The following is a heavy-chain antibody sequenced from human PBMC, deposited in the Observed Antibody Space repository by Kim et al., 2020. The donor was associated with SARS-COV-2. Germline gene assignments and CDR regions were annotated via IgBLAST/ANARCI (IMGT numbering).Heavy chain of an antibody. Sequence: ASVKVSCKASGYTISNYAMNWVRQAPGQGLEWVGWINTRTGTPTYAQGFSGRFVFSLDTSVSTAFLQISSLETADGAVYYCARGGQYYDLWSGQPYGVDVWGQGTTVTVSS. J-gene: IGHJ6*02. CDR3: ARGGQYYDLWSGQPYGVDV. V-gene: IGHV7-4-1*02. D-gene: IGHD3-3*01. CDR1: GYTISNYA. CDR2: INTRTGTP.